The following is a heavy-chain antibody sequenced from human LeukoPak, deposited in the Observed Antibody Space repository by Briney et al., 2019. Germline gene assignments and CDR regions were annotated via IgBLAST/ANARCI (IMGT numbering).Heavy chain of an antibody. J-gene: IGHJ4*02. V-gene: IGHV1-24*01. CDR2: FDPEDGET. D-gene: IGHD1-1*01. Sequence: ASVKVSCKVSGYTLTELSMHWVRQAPGKGLEWMGGFDPEDGETIYAQKFQGRVTMTEDTSTDTAYMELSSLRSEDTAVYYCATIGTGTTVTGEGYYFDYWGQGTLVTVSS. CDR1: GYTLTELS. CDR3: ATIGTGTTVTGEGYYFDY.